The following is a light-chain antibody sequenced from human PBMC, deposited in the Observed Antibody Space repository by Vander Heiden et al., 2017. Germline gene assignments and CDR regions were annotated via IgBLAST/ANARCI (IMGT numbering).Light chain of an antibody. V-gene: IGKV1-17*01. Sequence: DIQMTQSPSSLSASVGDRVTITCRASQDIGHDLGWFQQKPGEAPKRLIYAVSTLQSGVPSRFSGSASGTEFTLTISGLQPEDFATYFCRQYYDFPRTFGQGTKVDIK. CDR1: QDIGHD. CDR2: AVS. J-gene: IGKJ1*01. CDR3: RQYYDFPRT.